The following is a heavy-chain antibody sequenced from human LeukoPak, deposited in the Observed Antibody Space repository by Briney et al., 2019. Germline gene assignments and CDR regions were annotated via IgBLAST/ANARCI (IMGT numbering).Heavy chain of an antibody. CDR2: IRNDESNK. CDR3: AKAPGSGNEVYYYYYMDV. Sequence: GGSLRLSCAASGFTFSSYGMHWVRQAPGKGMEWVAFIRNDESNKYYADSVKGRFTISRDNSKNTLYLQMNSLRAEDTAVYYCAKAPGSGNEVYYYYYMDVWGKGTTVTVSS. CDR1: GFTFSSYG. D-gene: IGHD3-10*01. J-gene: IGHJ6*03. V-gene: IGHV3-30*02.